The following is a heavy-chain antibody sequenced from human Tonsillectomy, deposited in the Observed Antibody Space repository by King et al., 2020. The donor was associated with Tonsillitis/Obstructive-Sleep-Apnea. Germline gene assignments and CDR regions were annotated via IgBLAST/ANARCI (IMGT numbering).Heavy chain of an antibody. J-gene: IGHJ4*02. D-gene: IGHD1-14*01. CDR2: TRNKAHSYTT. CDR3: ARVRTSSPVYNLDY. V-gene: IGHV3-72*01. Sequence: EVQLVESGGGLVQPGGSLRLSCAASGFTFSDHYMDWVRQAPGKGLEWVGRTRNKAHSYTTKYAASVKGRFTISRDDSENSLYLQMNSLKTEDTAVYYCARVRTSSPVYNLDYWGQGTLVTVSS. CDR1: GFTFSDHY.